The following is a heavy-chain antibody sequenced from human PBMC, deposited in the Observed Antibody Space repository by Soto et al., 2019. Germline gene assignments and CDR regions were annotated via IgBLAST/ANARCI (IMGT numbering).Heavy chain of an antibody. CDR1: GGSISSYY. J-gene: IGHJ4*02. D-gene: IGHD4-17*01. CDR3: ARWRTTVTRRTAYFDY. CDR2: IYYSGST. V-gene: IGHV4-59*01. Sequence: SETLSLTCTVSGGSISSYYWSWIRQPPGKGLEWIGYIYYSGSTNYNPSLKSRVTISVDTSKNQFSLKLSSVTAADTAVYYCARWRTTVTRRTAYFDYWGQGTLVTVSS.